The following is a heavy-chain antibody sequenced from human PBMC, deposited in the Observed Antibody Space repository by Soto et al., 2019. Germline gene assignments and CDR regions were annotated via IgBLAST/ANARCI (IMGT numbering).Heavy chain of an antibody. J-gene: IGHJ5*02. CDR3: ATEGGKYSGFDP. D-gene: IGHD3-16*01. V-gene: IGHV3-48*01. CDR1: GFTFSSYS. Sequence: EVQLVESGGGLVQPGGSLRLSCAASGFTFSSYSMSWVRQAPGKGLEWVSYISSSSSAIYYADSVKGRITISRDNAKNSLYLQMNSLRAEDTAVYYCATEGGKYSGFDPWGQGTLVTVSS. CDR2: ISSSSSAI.